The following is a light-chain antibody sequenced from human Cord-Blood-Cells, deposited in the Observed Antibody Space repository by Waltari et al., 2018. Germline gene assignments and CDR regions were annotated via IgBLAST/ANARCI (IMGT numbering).Light chain of an antibody. J-gene: IGKJ5*01. V-gene: IGKV1-39*01. Sequence: DIPMTQAPYSLSASVGDRVTITCRETQSISSSFNGYQQKPGKAPKRLIYAASSLQSGVPARFSGSGSGTDFTLTISSLQPEDFATYYCQQSYSTPPAFGQGTRLEIK. CDR1: QSISSS. CDR3: QQSYSTPPA. CDR2: AAS.